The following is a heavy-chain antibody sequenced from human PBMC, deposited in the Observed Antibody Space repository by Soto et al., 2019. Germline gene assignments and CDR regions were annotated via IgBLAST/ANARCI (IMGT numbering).Heavy chain of an antibody. CDR3: AREDDGGDRDYYGLDV. V-gene: IGHV4-30-4*01. J-gene: IGHJ6*02. Sequence: SETLCLTCTVSGGSISTDHYHWTWIRQAPGKGLEWIGYIHYSGSIQFNPSLQSRVSMSVDTSKNLFSLRLSSVTAADTAVYFCAREDDGGDRDYYGLDVWGQGTTVTVSS. D-gene: IGHD2-21*02. CDR1: GGSISTDHYH. CDR2: IHYSGSI.